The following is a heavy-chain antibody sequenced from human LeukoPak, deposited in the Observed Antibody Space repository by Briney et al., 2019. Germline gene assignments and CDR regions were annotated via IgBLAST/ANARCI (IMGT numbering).Heavy chain of an antibody. CDR3: ARDLSNWGDAFDI. Sequence: SETLSLTCTVSGGSISSYYWSWIRQPPGKGLEWIGYIYYSGSTNYNPSLKSRVTISVDTSKNQFSLKLSSVTAADTAMYYCARDLSNWGDAFDIWGQGTMVTVSS. D-gene: IGHD7-27*01. J-gene: IGHJ3*02. CDR1: GGSISSYY. CDR2: IYYSGST. V-gene: IGHV4-59*01.